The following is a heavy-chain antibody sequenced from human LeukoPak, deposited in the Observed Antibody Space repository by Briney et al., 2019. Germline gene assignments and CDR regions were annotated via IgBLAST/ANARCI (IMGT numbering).Heavy chain of an antibody. CDR3: ARDRLGDYAFDY. J-gene: IGHJ4*02. Sequence: SETLSLTCAVYGGSFSGYYWSWIRQPPGKGLEWIGEINHSGSTNYNPSLKSRVTMSVDTSKNQFSLKLSSVTAADTAVYYCARDRLGDYAFDYWGQGTLVTVSS. D-gene: IGHD4-17*01. CDR1: GGSFSGYY. V-gene: IGHV4-34*01. CDR2: INHSGST.